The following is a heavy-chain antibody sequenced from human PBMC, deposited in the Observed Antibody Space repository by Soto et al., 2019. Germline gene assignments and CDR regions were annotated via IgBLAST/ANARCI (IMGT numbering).Heavy chain of an antibody. CDR1: GFTFSSYA. Sequence: EVQLLESGGGLVQPGGSLRLSCAASGFTFSSYAMSWVRQAPGKGLEWVSAISGSGGSTYYADSVKGRFTISRDNSKNTLYLKMTRLRAEDTAVYYCAKEHSPRIAAAGTQPDYGGQGPLVTVSS. J-gene: IGHJ4*02. D-gene: IGHD6-13*01. V-gene: IGHV3-23*01. CDR3: AKEHSPRIAAAGTQPDY. CDR2: ISGSGGST.